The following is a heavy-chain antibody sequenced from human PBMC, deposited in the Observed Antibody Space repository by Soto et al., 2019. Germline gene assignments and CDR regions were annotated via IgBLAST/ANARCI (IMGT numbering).Heavy chain of an antibody. Sequence: PSETLSLTCTVSGGSISNSSYYWAWIRQPPGKGLEWIGTIYYSGSTYRNPSLKSRVTISVDTSKNQFSLKLSSVTAADTAVYFCATSPPRKWELHVGPSWFDPWGQGTLVTVSS. CDR2: IYYSGST. V-gene: IGHV4-39*01. J-gene: IGHJ5*02. CDR1: GGSISNSSYY. CDR3: ATSPPRKWELHVGPSWFDP. D-gene: IGHD1-26*01.